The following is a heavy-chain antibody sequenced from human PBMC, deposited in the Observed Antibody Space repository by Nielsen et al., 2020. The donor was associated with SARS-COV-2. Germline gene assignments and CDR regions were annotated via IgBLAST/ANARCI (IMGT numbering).Heavy chain of an antibody. V-gene: IGHV4-30-2*01. J-gene: IGHJ3*02. D-gene: IGHD3-16*01. CDR3: ARHSPGGAFDI. Sequence: SETLSLTCTVSGGSISSGGYYWSWIRQPAGKGLEWIGYIYHSGSTYYNPSLKSRVTISVDRSKNQFSLKLSSVTAADTAVYYCARHSPGGAFDIWGQGTMVTVSS. CDR1: GGSISSGGYY. CDR2: IYHSGST.